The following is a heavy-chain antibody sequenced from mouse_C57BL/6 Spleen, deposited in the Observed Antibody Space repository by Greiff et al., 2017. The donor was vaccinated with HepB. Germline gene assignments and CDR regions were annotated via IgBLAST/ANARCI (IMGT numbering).Heavy chain of an antibody. D-gene: IGHD1-1*01. Sequence: EVQLVESGGGLVKPGGSLKLSCAASGFTFSSYAMSWVRQTPEKRLEWVATISDGGSYTYYPDNVKGRFTISRDNAKNNLYLQMSHLKSEDTAMYYCARDHCSSPGAMDYWGQGTSVTVSS. CDR1: GFTFSSYA. J-gene: IGHJ4*01. V-gene: IGHV5-4*01. CDR3: ARDHCSSPGAMDY. CDR2: ISDGGSYT.